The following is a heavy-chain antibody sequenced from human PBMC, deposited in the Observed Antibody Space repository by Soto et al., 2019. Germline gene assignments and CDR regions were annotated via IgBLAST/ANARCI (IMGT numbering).Heavy chain of an antibody. V-gene: IGHV4-39*01. CDR1: GDSISSSSYY. CDR3: ARASTPPVRGYGYASHALFDY. D-gene: IGHD5-18*01. J-gene: IGHJ4*02. Sequence: PXETLSLSGPVSGDSISSSSYYWGWIRQPPGKGPEWIGNIYYSGSTYYNPSLKSRVTISVDTSKNQFSLKLSSVNAADTAVYYCARASTPPVRGYGYASHALFDYWGQGTLVTVSS. CDR2: IYYSGST.